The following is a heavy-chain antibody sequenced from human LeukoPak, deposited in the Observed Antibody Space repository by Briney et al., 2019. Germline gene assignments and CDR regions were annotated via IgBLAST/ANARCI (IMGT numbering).Heavy chain of an antibody. CDR2: IYPADSDS. J-gene: IGHJ4*02. CDR1: GYSFTDYW. V-gene: IGHV5-51*01. CDR3: ARQGGTYWASGVY. D-gene: IGHD1-26*01. Sequence: GESLKISCKISGYSFTDYWIGWVRQMPGKGLEWMGIIYPADSDSKYSPAFQGQVTISADKSISTAYLQWSGLKASDTAMYYCARQGGTYWASGVYWGQGTLVTVSS.